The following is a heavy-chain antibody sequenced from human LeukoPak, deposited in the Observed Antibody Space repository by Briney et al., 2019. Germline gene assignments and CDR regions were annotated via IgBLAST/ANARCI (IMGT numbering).Heavy chain of an antibody. J-gene: IGHJ4*02. Sequence: ASVKVSCKASGYTFTSYGISWVRQAPGQGLEWMGWISAYSGNTNYAQKLQGRVTMTTDTSTSTAYMELRSLRSDDTAVYYCARARYNWNYCPSDYWGQGTLVTVSS. D-gene: IGHD1-7*01. CDR1: GYTFTSYG. V-gene: IGHV1-18*01. CDR2: ISAYSGNT. CDR3: ARARYNWNYCPSDY.